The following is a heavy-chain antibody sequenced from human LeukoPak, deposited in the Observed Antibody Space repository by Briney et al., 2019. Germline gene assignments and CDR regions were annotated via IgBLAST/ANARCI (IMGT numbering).Heavy chain of an antibody. J-gene: IGHJ4*02. V-gene: IGHV4-59*08. CDR3: ARWYTSGWAFDF. CDR1: GGSISSYH. CDR2: IHYSGST. D-gene: IGHD6-19*01. Sequence: PSETLSLICTVSGGSISSYHGSCIRHPRGKGLEWIGYIHYSGSTKYTPSLKGRVTISVDTSKNQFSLKLSSLTAADTAVYYCARWYTSGWAFDFWGQGTLVTVSS.